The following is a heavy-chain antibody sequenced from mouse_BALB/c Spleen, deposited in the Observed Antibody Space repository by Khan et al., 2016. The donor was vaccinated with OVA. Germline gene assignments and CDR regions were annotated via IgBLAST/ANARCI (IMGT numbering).Heavy chain of an antibody. J-gene: IGHJ2*01. CDR2: ISSGSSTI. D-gene: IGHD2-3*01. Sequence: EVELVESGGGLVQPGGSRKLSCAASGFTFSSFGMHWVRQAPEKGLEWVAYISSGSSTIYYADTVKGRFTIPRDNPKNTLFLQMTSLRSEDTAMYYCARGRYYRFDYWGQGTTLTVSS. CDR1: GFTFSSFG. V-gene: IGHV5-17*02. CDR3: ARGRYYRFDY.